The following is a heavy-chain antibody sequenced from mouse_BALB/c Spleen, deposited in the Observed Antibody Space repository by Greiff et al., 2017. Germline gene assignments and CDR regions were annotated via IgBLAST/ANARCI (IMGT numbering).Heavy chain of an antibody. V-gene: IGHV1-9*01. CDR2: ILPGSGST. D-gene: IGHD3-1*01. Sequence: VKLQESGAELMKPGASVKISCKATGYTFSSYWIEWVKQRPGHGLEWIGEILPGSGSTNYNEKFKGKATFTADTSSNTAYMQLSSLTSEDSAVYYCARQLGLRYAMDYWGQGTSVTVSS. J-gene: IGHJ4*01. CDR1: GYTFSSYW. CDR3: ARQLGLRYAMDY.